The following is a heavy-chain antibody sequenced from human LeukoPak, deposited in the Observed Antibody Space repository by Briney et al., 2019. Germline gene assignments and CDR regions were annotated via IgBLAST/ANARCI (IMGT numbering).Heavy chain of an antibody. CDR1: GYTFTCYY. J-gene: IGHJ5*02. CDR3: ARVVLRFLEWPNWFDP. Sequence: ASVKVSCKASGYTFTCYYMHWVRQPPGQGLEWMGWVHPKSGDTNYPPSFQGRVTMTRDTSISTAYMELSRLRSDDTAVYYCARVVLRFLEWPNWFDPWGQGTLVTVSS. D-gene: IGHD3-3*01. CDR2: VHPKSGDT. V-gene: IGHV1-2*02.